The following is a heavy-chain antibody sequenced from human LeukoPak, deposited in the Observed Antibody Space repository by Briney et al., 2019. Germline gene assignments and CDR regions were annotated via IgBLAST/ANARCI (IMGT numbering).Heavy chain of an antibody. J-gene: IGHJ6*02. CDR3: AKDRPPDVLRFLEWFGDADV. CDR1: GFTVSSNY. D-gene: IGHD3-3*01. Sequence: GGSLRLSCAASGFTVSSNYMSWVRQAPGKGLEWVSVIYSGGSTYYADSVKGRFTISRDNSKNTLYLQMNSLRAEDTAVYYCAKDRPPDVLRFLEWFGDADVWGQGTTVTVSS. CDR2: IYSGGST. V-gene: IGHV3-66*01.